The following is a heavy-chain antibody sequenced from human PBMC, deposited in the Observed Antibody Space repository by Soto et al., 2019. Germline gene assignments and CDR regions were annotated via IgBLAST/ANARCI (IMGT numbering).Heavy chain of an antibody. V-gene: IGHV4-59*08. J-gene: IGHJ4*02. CDR3: AGRYGDCFDY. Sequence: SATLSRTCTVCGGSISSYYWSWIRQTQGKGLEWIGYIYYSGSTNYNPSLKSRVTISVDTSKNQFSLKLSSVTAADTAVYYCAGRYGDCFDYWGRGPLVPVSP. D-gene: IGHD4-17*01. CDR2: IYYSGST. CDR1: GGSISSYY.